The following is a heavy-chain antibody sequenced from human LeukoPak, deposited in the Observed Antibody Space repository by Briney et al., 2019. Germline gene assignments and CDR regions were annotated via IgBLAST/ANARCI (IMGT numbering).Heavy chain of an antibody. CDR1: GGSISSYY. D-gene: IGHD6-13*01. CDR3: ARAEVKQQLVLGTWFDP. J-gene: IGHJ5*02. CDR2: IYYSGST. Sequence: SETLSLTCTVSGGSISSYYWSWIRQPPGKGLEWIGYIYYSGSTNYNPALKSRVTISVDTSKNQFSLKLSSVTAADTAVYYCARAEVKQQLVLGTWFDPWGQGTLVTVSS. V-gene: IGHV4-59*01.